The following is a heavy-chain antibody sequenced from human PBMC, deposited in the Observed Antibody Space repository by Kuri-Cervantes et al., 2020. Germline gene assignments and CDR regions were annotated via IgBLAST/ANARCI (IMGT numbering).Heavy chain of an antibody. Sequence: ASVKVSCKASGYAFTSYGISWVRQAPGQGLEWMGWISAYNGNTNYAQKLQGRVTMTTDTSTSTAYMELRSLRSEDTAVYYCASDCSGGSCYPDTHYYYGMDVWGQGTTVTVSS. CDR1: GYAFTSYG. D-gene: IGHD2-15*01. CDR2: ISAYNGNT. CDR3: ASDCSGGSCYPDTHYYYGMDV. V-gene: IGHV1-18*01. J-gene: IGHJ6*02.